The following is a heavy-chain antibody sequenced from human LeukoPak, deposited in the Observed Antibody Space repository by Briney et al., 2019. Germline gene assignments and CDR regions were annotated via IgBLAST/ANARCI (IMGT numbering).Heavy chain of an antibody. V-gene: IGHV5-51*01. CDR1: GYTFTTYW. CDR3: ARQYVLSGDRSFDY. CDR2: IYPGDSDT. D-gene: IGHD7-27*01. Sequence: GESLKISCKGSGYTFTTYWIAWVRQMPGKGLEWMGIIYPGDSDTRYSPSFQGQVTISTDKSISTAFLQWSSLMASDTAMYYCARQYVLSGDRSFDYWGQGTLVTVSS. J-gene: IGHJ4*02.